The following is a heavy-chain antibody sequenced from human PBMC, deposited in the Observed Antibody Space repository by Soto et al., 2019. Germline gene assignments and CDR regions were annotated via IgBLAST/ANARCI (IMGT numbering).Heavy chain of an antibody. V-gene: IGHV4-31*03. CDR3: ARFPFRGESPAGFDY. CDR1: GGSISSGGYY. J-gene: IGHJ4*02. CDR2: IYYSGST. D-gene: IGHD3-16*01. Sequence: TSETLSLTCTVSGGSISSGGYYWSWIRQHPGKGLEWIGYIYYSGSTYYNPSLKSRVTISVDTSKNQFSLKLSSVTAADTAVYYCARFPFRGESPAGFDYWGQGTLVTVSS.